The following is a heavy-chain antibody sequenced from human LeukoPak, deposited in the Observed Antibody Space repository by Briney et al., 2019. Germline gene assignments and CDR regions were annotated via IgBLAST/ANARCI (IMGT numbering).Heavy chain of an antibody. D-gene: IGHD3-22*01. V-gene: IGHV4-39*01. J-gene: IGHJ3*02. CDR2: IYYSGST. Sequence: SETLSLTCIVSGGSISSSRDYWAWIRQPPGKGLEWIANIYYSGSTYYSPSLKSRVIISVDTSKNQFSLKLSSVTAADTAVYYCARRRGYYYDSSGYYARAFDIWGQGTMVTVSS. CDR3: ARRRGYYYDSSGYYARAFDI. CDR1: GGSISSSRDY.